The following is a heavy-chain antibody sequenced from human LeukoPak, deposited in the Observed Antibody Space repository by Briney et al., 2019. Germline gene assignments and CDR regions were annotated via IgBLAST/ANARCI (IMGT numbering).Heavy chain of an antibody. D-gene: IGHD4/OR15-4a*01. CDR1: GGSISSSCYF. CDR2: IYYGGTT. CDR3: ARHDGRGGATMGALDY. J-gene: IGHJ4*02. Sequence: PSETLSLTCTVSGGSISSSCYFWGRIRQPPGTGLEWIGSIYYGGTTYYNPSLKSRVTISVDTSKNQFSLNLSSVTATDTAVYYCARHDGRGGATMGALDYWGGGTLVTVSS. V-gene: IGHV4-39*01.